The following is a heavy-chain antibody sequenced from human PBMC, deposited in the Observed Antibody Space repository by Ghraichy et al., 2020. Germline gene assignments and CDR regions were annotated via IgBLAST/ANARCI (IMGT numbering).Heavy chain of an antibody. CDR1: RSHFCTSV. J-gene: IGHJ4*02. CDR2: INTDTGEP. D-gene: IGHD4-17*01. CDR3: ARDGARDYGDYSLGH. Sequence: ASVKVSCKTARSHFCTSVMNWVRESPRQGLEWKGWINTDTGEPTYVQGFTGRFVFSVDTSVTTAYLQISNLKAEDTAFYYCARDGARDYGDYSLGHWCQGTLVTVSS. V-gene: IGHV7-4-1*02.